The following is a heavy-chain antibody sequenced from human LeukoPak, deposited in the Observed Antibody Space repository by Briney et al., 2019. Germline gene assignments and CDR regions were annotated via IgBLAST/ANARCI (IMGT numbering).Heavy chain of an antibody. D-gene: IGHD3-10*01. CDR3: ARHYYYGSANYYPYFDF. J-gene: IGHJ4*02. Sequence: GESLKISCKGSGYSFTSYWIGWVRQMPGKGLEWMGIIYPSDSYTNYSPSFQGHVTISADKSISTAYLQWSSLKASDTAMYYCARHYYYGSANYYPYFDFWGQGALVTVSS. CDR2: IYPSDSYT. V-gene: IGHV5-51*01. CDR1: GYSFTSYW.